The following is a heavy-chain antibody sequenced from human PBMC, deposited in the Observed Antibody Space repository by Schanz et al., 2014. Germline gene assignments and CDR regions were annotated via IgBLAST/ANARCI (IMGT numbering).Heavy chain of an antibody. V-gene: IGHV3-23*04. CDR1: TFTFDHYA. CDR3: AKDLGVDCGDGCFNWYFDL. Sequence: EVQLVQSGGGLVQPGGSLRLSCSASTFTFDHYAMTWVRQAPGKGLEWVAAVSSRSDEIKYADSVRGRFTISRDNSRSTMYLQMNRLRAEDTAVYFCAKDLGVDCGDGCFNWYFDLWGRGTLVTVSS. CDR2: VSSRSDEI. J-gene: IGHJ2*01. D-gene: IGHD2-21*02.